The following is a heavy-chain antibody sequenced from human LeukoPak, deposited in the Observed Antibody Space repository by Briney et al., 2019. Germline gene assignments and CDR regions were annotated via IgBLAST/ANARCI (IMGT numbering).Heavy chain of an antibody. CDR1: GGSISSYY. Sequence: SETLSLTCTVSGGSISSYYWSWIRQPPGKGLEWIGYIYSSGSTNYSPSLKSRVTMSVDTSKNQFSLKLSSVTAADTAVYYCARALNWNYPDAFDIWGQGTMVTVSS. J-gene: IGHJ3*02. D-gene: IGHD1-7*01. V-gene: IGHV4-59*12. CDR2: IYSSGST. CDR3: ARALNWNYPDAFDI.